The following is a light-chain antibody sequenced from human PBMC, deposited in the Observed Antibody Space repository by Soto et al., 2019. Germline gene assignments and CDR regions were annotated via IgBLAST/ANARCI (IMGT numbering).Light chain of an antibody. J-gene: IGLJ1*01. CDR3: SSYTSSTTFV. CDR1: SSDVGGYNY. CDR2: DVT. Sequence: QSVLTQPATVSGSPGQSITISCTGTSSDVGGYNYVSWYQQHPGKAPKLMISDVTNRPSGVSNRFSGSKSGNTASLTISGLQAEDEAEYYCSSYTSSTTFVFGPGTQLTVL. V-gene: IGLV2-14*03.